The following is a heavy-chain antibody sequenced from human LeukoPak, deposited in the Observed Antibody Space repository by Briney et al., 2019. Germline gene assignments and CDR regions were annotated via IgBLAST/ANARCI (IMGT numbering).Heavy chain of an antibody. CDR3: GRGAEYFDY. J-gene: IGHJ4*02. CDR1: GFTFSSYW. Sequence: GGSLRLSCAASGFTFSSYWMHWVRQAPGKGLVWVSRNTDGSSTSYADSVKGRFTISRDNAKNTLYLQMNSLRAEDTAVYYCGRGAEYFDYWGQGTLVTVSS. V-gene: IGHV3-74*01. CDR2: NTDGSST.